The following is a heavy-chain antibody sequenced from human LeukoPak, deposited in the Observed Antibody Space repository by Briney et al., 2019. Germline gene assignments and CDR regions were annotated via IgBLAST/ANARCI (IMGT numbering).Heavy chain of an antibody. Sequence: SETLSLTCAVYGGSFSGYYWSWIRQPPGKGLEWIGEINHSGSTNYNPSLKSRVTISVDTSRNQFSLKLSSVTAADTAVYYCARDRVVVAATTEEGRYYYYYGMDVWGQGTTVTVSS. CDR3: ARDRVVVAATTEEGRYYYYYGMDV. CDR2: INHSGST. J-gene: IGHJ6*02. D-gene: IGHD2-15*01. V-gene: IGHV4-34*01. CDR1: GGSFSGYY.